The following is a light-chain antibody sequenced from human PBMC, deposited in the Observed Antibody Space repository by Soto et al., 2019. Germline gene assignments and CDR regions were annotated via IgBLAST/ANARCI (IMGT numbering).Light chain of an antibody. CDR2: SNN. Sequence: QSVLTQPLSASGTPGQRVTLSCSGSSSNIGSNTVNWYQHLPGTAPKLLIYSNNQRPSGVPDRFSGSKSGTSASLAISGLQSEDEAEYYCAAWDDSLNVVVFGGGTKLTVL. CDR3: AAWDDSLNVVV. J-gene: IGLJ2*01. V-gene: IGLV1-44*01. CDR1: SSNIGSNT.